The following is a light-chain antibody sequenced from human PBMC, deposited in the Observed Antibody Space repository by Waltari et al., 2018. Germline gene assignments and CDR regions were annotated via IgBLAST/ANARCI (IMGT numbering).Light chain of an antibody. J-gene: IGKJ2*01. CDR3: QQDGSSPLYT. Sequence: EIVLTQSPGTTSLSPGERATLPCRASQSVSSSYLAWYHPKPGQAPRLLIYGASSRATGIPDRFSGSGSGTDFTLTISRLEPEDFAVYYCQQDGSSPLYTFGQGTKLEIK. CDR2: GAS. CDR1: QSVSSSY. V-gene: IGKV3-20*01.